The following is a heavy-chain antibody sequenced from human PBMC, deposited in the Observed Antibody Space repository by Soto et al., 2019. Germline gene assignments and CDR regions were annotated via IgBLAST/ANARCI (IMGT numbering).Heavy chain of an antibody. J-gene: IGHJ3*02. V-gene: IGHV2-26*01. CDR3: ARIRVAAAGKVNAFDI. CDR1: GFSLSNARMG. CDR2: IFLNDEK. Sequence: QVTLKESGPVLVKPTETLTLTCTVSGFSLSNARMGVSWIRQPPGKALEWLAHIFLNDEKSYSTSLKSRLTISKDTSKSQVVLTMTNMDPVDTATYYCARIRVAAAGKVNAFDIWGQGTMVTVSS. D-gene: IGHD6-13*01.